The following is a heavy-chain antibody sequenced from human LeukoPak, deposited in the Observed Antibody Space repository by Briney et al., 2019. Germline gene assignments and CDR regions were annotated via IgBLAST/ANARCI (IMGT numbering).Heavy chain of an antibody. V-gene: IGHV1-2*06. CDR2: INPNSGGT. D-gene: IGHD1-1*01. CDR1: GGTFSSYA. Sequence: ASVKVSCKASGGTFSSYAISWVRQAPGQGLEWMGRINPNSGGTNYAQKFQGRVTMTRDTSISTAYMELTRLRSDDTAVYYCAKPQGGGSSDWRFDLWGRGTLVSVSS. J-gene: IGHJ2*01. CDR3: AKPQGGGSSDWRFDL.